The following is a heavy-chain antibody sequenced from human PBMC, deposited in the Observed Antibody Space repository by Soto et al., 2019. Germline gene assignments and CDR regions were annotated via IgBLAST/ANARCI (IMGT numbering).Heavy chain of an antibody. J-gene: IGHJ4*02. D-gene: IGHD5-18*01. CDR1: GFTFGSFA. CDR2: ISGRGDDT. CDR3: AGPGYSSQDY. V-gene: IGHV3-23*01. Sequence: PGGSLRLSCAASGFTFGSFALIWVRQAPGMGLEWVSAISGRGDDTDYADSVKGRFTISRDNSKNTLYLHMNSLRAEDTAVYYCAGPGYSSQDYWGQGALVTVSS.